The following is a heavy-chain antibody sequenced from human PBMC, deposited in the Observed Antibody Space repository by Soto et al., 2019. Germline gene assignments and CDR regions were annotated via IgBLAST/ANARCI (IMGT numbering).Heavy chain of an antibody. CDR3: AKSRGIYNSGWYVDY. CDR2: INHSGST. Sequence: SETLSLTCAVYGGSFSGYYWSWIRQPPGKGLEWIGEINHSGSTNYNPSLKSRVTISVDTSKNQFSLKLSSVTAADTAVYYCAKSRGIYNSGWYVDYWGQGTLVTVSS. J-gene: IGHJ4*02. D-gene: IGHD6-19*01. CDR1: GGSFSGYY. V-gene: IGHV4-34*01.